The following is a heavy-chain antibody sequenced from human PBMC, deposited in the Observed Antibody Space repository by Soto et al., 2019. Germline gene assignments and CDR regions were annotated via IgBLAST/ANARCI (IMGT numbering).Heavy chain of an antibody. Sequence: GSLSLSCAASGFTFSTYSMNWVRQAPGKGLEWVSYISSSTIYYADSVKGRFTISRDNAKNSLYLQMNSLRAEDTAVYYCAGQGGSRLNWFDPWGQGT. D-gene: IGHD6-13*01. J-gene: IGHJ5*02. V-gene: IGHV3-48*01. CDR2: ISSSTI. CDR3: AGQGGSRLNWFDP. CDR1: GFTFSTYS.